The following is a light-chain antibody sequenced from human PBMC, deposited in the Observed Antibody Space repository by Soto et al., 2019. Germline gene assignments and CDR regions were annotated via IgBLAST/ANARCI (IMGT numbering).Light chain of an antibody. V-gene: IGKV1-39*01. J-gene: IGKJ1*01. CDR3: QQTYTSRPWT. CDR1: QSISSY. CDR2: AAS. Sequence: DIQMTPSPSSLSASVVDRVTITCRASQSISSYLNWYQQKPGKAPKLLIYAASSLQSGVPSRFSGSGSGADFTLTISSLQPEDFATYYCQQTYTSRPWTFGRGTKVDIK.